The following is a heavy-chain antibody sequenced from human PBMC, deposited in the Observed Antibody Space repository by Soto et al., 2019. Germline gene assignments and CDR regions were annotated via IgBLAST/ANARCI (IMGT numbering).Heavy chain of an antibody. J-gene: IGHJ5*02. Sequence: EVQLVESGGGLIQPGGSLRLSCAASGFTVSSIYMSWVRQAPGKGLEWVSVIYSGGSTYYADSVKGRFTISRDNSKNTLYLQMNSLRAEDTAVYYCARDGPGESSSWYTWGQGTPVTVSS. CDR2: IYSGGST. CDR3: ARDGPGESSSWYT. D-gene: IGHD6-13*01. V-gene: IGHV3-53*01. CDR1: GFTVSSIY.